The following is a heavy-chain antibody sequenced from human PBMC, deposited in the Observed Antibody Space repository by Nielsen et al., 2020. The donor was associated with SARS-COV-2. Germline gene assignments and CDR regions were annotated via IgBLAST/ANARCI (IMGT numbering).Heavy chain of an antibody. D-gene: IGHD6-13*01. CDR3: ARDFLISSWPFYCYYGMDV. J-gene: IGHJ6*02. CDR2: IYSGGST. Sequence: WIRQPPGKGLEWVSVIYSGGSTYYADSVKGRFTISRDNSKNTLYLQMNSLRAEDTAVYYCARDFLISSWPFYCYYGMDVWGQGTTVTVSS. V-gene: IGHV3-66*01.